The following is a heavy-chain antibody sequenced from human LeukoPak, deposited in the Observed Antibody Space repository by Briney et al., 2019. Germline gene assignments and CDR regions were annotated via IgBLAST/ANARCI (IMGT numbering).Heavy chain of an antibody. V-gene: IGHV3-7*01. CDR2: IKQDGSEK. CDR3: ARVGQLLYSWFDP. D-gene: IGHD2-2*02. J-gene: IGHJ5*02. CDR1: GFTFSSYW. Sequence: GGSLGLSCAASGFTFSSYWMSWVRQAPGKGLEWVANIKQDGSEKYYVDSVKGRFTISRDNAENSLYLQMNSLRAEDTAVYYCARVGQLLYSWFDPWGQGTLVTVSS.